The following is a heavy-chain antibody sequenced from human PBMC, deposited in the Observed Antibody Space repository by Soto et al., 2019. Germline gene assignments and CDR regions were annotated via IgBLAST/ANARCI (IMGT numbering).Heavy chain of an antibody. CDR2: ITGSGGST. J-gene: IGHJ5*02. CDR3: AKCGRSSSCSPTGSDP. V-gene: IGHV3-23*01. D-gene: IGHD2-2*01. CDR1: EFTFSSYA. Sequence: PGGSLRLSCAASEFTFSSYAMTWARQPPGKGLEYVSSITGSGGSTYYADSVRGRFTISRDNSKNTLFVQMNGLRAEDTAIYYCAKCGRSSSCSPTGSDPWGQGTLVTVS.